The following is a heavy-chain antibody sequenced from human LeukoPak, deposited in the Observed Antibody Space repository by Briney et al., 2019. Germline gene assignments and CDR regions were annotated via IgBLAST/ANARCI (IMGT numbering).Heavy chain of an antibody. Sequence: GGSLRLSCAASGFTFSNYAMSWVRQAPGKGLEWVATIKPDGSEKNYVDSVKGRFTISRDNSKNSLYLQMDSLRAEDTAVYFCSRDMAYSTFDYWGQGTLVTVSS. CDR2: IKPDGSEK. J-gene: IGHJ4*02. CDR3: SRDMAYSTFDY. D-gene: IGHD6-13*01. V-gene: IGHV3-7*01. CDR1: GFTFSNYA.